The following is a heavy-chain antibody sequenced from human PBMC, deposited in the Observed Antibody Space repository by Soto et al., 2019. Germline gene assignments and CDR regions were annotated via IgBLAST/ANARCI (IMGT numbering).Heavy chain of an antibody. CDR3: ARHRRDKTYFDY. J-gene: IGHJ4*02. V-gene: IGHV4-39*01. Sequence: PSETLSLTCTVSGDSISSSSYFWGWIRQPPGKGLEWIANFYYSGTTYSYYNPSLKSRVTLSVDTSKNQFSLKLSSVTAADTAVYFCARHRRDKTYFDYWGQGTLVTVSS. D-gene: IGHD2-15*01. CDR2: FYYSGTTYS. CDR1: GDSISSSSYF.